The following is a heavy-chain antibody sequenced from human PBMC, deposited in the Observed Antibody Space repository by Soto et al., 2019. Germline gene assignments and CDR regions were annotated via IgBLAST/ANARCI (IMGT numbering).Heavy chain of an antibody. CDR3: TRGSTVVTLDYFDS. V-gene: IGHV1-46*03. J-gene: IGHJ4*02. CDR2: IDPSGGST. CDR1: GYTVTRHY. D-gene: IGHD2-21*02. Sequence: QVQLVQSGAEVKKPGASVKVSCKASGYTVTRHYMHWVRQAPGQGLEWMGIIDPSGGSTTYAQKFQDRVTMNRDMSTRTVYMELSSLRSDDTAIYYCTRGSTVVTLDYFDSWGQGTLVTVSS.